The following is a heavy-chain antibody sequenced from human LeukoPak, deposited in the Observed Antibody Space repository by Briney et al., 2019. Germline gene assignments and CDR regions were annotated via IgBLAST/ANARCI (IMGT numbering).Heavy chain of an antibody. CDR1: GGSISSGGYY. Sequence: PSETLSLTCTVSGGSISSGGYYWSWVRQAPGKGLEWVSVIYSGGSTYYADSVKGRFTISRDNSKNTLFLQMNSLRAEDTAVYYCARDRVVRAYFQYYMDVWGKGTTVTVSS. V-gene: IGHV3-53*01. D-gene: IGHD3-10*01. CDR3: ARDRVVRAYFQYYMDV. CDR2: IYSGGST. J-gene: IGHJ6*03.